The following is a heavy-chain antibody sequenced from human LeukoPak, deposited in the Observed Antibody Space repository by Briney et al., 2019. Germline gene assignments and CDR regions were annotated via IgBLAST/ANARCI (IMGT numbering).Heavy chain of an antibody. CDR3: AGDYGSGSYDTPPGY. D-gene: IGHD3-10*01. CDR1: GLTFSSYA. V-gene: IGHV3-30-3*01. J-gene: IGHJ4*02. Sequence: GGSLRLSCAASGLTFSSYAMHWVRQAPGKGLEWVAVISYDGSNKYYADSVKGRFTISRDNSKNTLYLQMNSLRAEDTAVYYCAGDYGSGSYDTPPGYWGQGTLVTVSS. CDR2: ISYDGSNK.